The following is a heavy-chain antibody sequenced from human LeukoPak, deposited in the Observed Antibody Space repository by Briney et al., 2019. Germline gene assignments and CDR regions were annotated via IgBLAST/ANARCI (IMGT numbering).Heavy chain of an antibody. J-gene: IGHJ6*02. D-gene: IGHD4-17*01. CDR1: VGSFSGYY. CDR2: INHSGSN. CDR3: ARDYGDYYYYYGMDV. Sequence: PSESLSLTCAVYVGSFSGYYWSWIRQPPGKGLEWVGEINHSGSNNYNPYLKSRVTISVDRSKKEFCLKLSSVTAAGTAVYYCARDYGDYYYYYGMDVWGQGSTVTVSS. V-gene: IGHV4-34*01.